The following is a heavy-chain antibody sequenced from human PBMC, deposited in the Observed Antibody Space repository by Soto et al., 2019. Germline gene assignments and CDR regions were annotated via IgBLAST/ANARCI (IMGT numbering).Heavy chain of an antibody. CDR2: VYHTGTT. Sequence: SETLSLTCTVSGGSVSSGSFYWTWIRQPPGKGLEWIANVYHTGTTYYNPSLKSRVSMSVDTSQNQFSLILASVTAADTAVYYCARALVTDYNSRDYHYYFAMDVWGQGTSVTVSS. J-gene: IGHJ6*02. V-gene: IGHV4-31*03. D-gene: IGHD3-22*01. CDR3: ARALVTDYNSRDYHYYFAMDV. CDR1: GGSVSSGSFY.